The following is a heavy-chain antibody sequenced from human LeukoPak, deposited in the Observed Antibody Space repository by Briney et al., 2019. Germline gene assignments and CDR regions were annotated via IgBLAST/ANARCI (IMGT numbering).Heavy chain of an antibody. CDR3: AKPYSSSWYDSEYFQH. Sequence: GGSLRLSCAASGFTFDDYAMRWVRQAPGKGLEWVSLISWDGGSTYYADSVKGRFTISRDNSENSLYLQMNSLRAEDTALYYCAKPYSSSWYDSEYFQHWGQGTLVTVSS. J-gene: IGHJ1*01. D-gene: IGHD6-13*01. V-gene: IGHV3-43D*03. CDR2: ISWDGGST. CDR1: GFTFDDYA.